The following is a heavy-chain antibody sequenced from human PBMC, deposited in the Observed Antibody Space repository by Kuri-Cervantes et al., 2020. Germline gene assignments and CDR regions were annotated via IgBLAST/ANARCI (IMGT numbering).Heavy chain of an antibody. CDR1: GFTFSSYA. Sequence: GGPLRLSCAASGFTFSSYAMHWVRQAPGKGLEWVAVISYDGSNKYYADSVKGRFTISRDNSKNTLYLQMNSLRAEDTAVYYCARSRGLYEAPYYFDYWGQGTLVTVSS. V-gene: IGHV3-30*04. CDR2: ISYDGSNK. CDR3: ARSRGLYEAPYYFDY. J-gene: IGHJ4*02. D-gene: IGHD2-8*01.